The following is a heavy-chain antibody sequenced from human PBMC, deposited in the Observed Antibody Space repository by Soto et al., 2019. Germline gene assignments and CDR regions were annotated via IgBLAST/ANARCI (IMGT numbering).Heavy chain of an antibody. Sequence: QVQLVESGGGVVQPGRSLRLSCAASGFTFSSYAMHWVRQAPGKGLEWVALISYDGGNKYNADSVKGRFTISRDNSKNTLFLQMNSLRVEDTAVYHCARDPGYSYGFDYWGQGTLVTVSS. CDR2: ISYDGGNK. D-gene: IGHD5-18*01. CDR3: ARDPGYSYGFDY. CDR1: GFTFSSYA. V-gene: IGHV3-30-3*01. J-gene: IGHJ4*02.